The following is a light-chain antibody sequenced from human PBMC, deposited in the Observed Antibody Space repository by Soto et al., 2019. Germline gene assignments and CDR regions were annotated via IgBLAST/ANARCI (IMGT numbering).Light chain of an antibody. CDR1: QSVSSSY. CDR3: QQYASFLRT. J-gene: IGKJ1*01. V-gene: IGKV3-20*01. CDR2: GAS. Sequence: EIELTQSPGTLSMSAGERATLSCRASQSVSSSYLAWYQQKPGQAPRLLIYGASRRATGLPDRFSGSGSGTDFTLTISRLEPEDSAVYYCQQYASFLRTFGPGTKVEIK.